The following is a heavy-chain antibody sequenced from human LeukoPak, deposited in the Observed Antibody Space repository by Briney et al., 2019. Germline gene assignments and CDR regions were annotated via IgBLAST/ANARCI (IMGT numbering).Heavy chain of an antibody. V-gene: IGHV3-74*01. D-gene: IGHD1/OR15-1a*01. CDR1: GFPFSSYW. CDR2: IKSDGTAT. Sequence: GGSLRLSCAASGFPFSSYWIHWVRQAPGKGLVWVSRIKSDGTATGYGDSVKGRFTISRDNAKNTLYLQMNSLRAEDTAVYYCASSWSLTNWGQGTLVTVSS. CDR3: ASSWSLTN. J-gene: IGHJ4*02.